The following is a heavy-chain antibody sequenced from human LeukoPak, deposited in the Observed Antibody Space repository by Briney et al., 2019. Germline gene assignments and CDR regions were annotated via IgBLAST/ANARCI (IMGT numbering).Heavy chain of an antibody. D-gene: IGHD2-2*01. V-gene: IGHV1-18*01. CDR2: ISAYNGNT. J-gene: IGHJ4*02. CDR3: ARETYCSSTSCYDY. Sequence: GASVKVSCKASGYTFTSYGISRVRQAPGQGLEWMGWISAYNGNTNYAQKLQGRVTMTTDTSTSTAYMELRSLRSDDTAVYYCARETYCSSTSCYDYWGQGTLVTVSS. CDR1: GYTFTSYG.